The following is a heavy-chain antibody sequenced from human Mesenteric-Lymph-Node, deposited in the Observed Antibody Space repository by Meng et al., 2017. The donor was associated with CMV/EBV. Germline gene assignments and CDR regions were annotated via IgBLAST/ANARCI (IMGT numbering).Heavy chain of an antibody. J-gene: IGHJ6*02. CDR1: GYTFTSYG. Sequence: ASVKVSCKASGYTFTSYGISWVRQAPGQGLEWMGWISAYNGNTNYAQKFQGRVTITTDESTSTAYMELSSLRSEDTAVYYCARGELTYYDFWSGYYTGDYYYYGMDVWGQGTTVTVSS. V-gene: IGHV1-18*01. CDR3: ARGELTYYDFWSGYYTGDYYYYGMDV. D-gene: IGHD3-3*01. CDR2: ISAYNGNT.